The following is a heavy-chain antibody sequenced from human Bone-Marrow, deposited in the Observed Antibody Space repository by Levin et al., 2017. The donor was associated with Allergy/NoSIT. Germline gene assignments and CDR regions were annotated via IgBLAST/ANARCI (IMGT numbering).Heavy chain of an antibody. V-gene: IGHV3-30*04. J-gene: IGHJ6*02. CDR1: GFTFSSYA. D-gene: IGHD5-18*01. CDR2: ISYDENYK. CDR3: ARLFADTALLGDGMDV. Sequence: PGGSLRLSCAASGFTFSSYAMHWVRQAPGKGLEWVAVISYDENYKYYADTVKGRFTISRDNSKNTLYLQMNSLRGEDTALYYCARLFADTALLGDGMDVWGQGTTVTVSS.